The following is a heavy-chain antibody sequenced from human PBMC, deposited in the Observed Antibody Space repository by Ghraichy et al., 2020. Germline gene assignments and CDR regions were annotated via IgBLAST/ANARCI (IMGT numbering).Heavy chain of an antibody. V-gene: IGHV4-31*03. D-gene: IGHD6-6*01. J-gene: IGHJ6*02. CDR2: IYNTGST. CDR3: ARGTSSSAAYSMDV. Sequence: LSLTCTVSGASISSGGHFWSWIRQHPGKGLECIGHIYNTGSTYYNPSLKSRVSISVDTSKNQSSLKLSAVTAADTAVYYCARGTSSSAAYSMDVWGQGTTVTVSS. CDR1: GASISSGGHF.